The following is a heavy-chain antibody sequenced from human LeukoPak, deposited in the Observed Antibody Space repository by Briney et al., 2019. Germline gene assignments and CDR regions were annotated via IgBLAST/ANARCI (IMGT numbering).Heavy chain of an antibody. Sequence: GGSLRLSCAASGFTFSSYGMHWVRQAPGKGLEWVAVISYDGSNKYYADYVKGRFTISRDNSKNTLYLQMNSLRAEDTAVYYCAKDGSVRGPRVGAYDYWGQGTLVTVSS. CDR2: ISYDGSNK. CDR1: GFTFSSYG. V-gene: IGHV3-30*18. D-gene: IGHD1-26*01. CDR3: AKDGSVRGPRVGAYDY. J-gene: IGHJ4*02.